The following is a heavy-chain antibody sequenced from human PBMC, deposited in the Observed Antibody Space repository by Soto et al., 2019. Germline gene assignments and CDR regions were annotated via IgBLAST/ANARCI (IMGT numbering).Heavy chain of an antibody. D-gene: IGHD1-26*01. Sequence: QLQLQESGPGLVKPSETLSLTCTVSGGSISTSNHYWGWIRQPPGKGLEWIGTVYHSGNTWNNPSLKSRLTMSVDTSKNQFSLNLRSVTAADTAVYFCAREVGGAGIDYWGQGTRVTVSS. V-gene: IGHV4-39*02. CDR1: GGSISTSNHY. CDR3: AREVGGAGIDY. J-gene: IGHJ4*02. CDR2: VYHSGNT.